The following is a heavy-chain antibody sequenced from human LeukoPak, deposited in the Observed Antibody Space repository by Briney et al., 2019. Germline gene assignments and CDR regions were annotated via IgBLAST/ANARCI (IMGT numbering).Heavy chain of an antibody. CDR3: ARHDYTRSDYFDY. J-gene: IGHJ4*02. CDR2: IYYSGST. V-gene: IGHV4-59*01. Sequence: SETLSLTCTVSGGSISSYYWSWIRQPPGKGLEWIGYIYYSGSTNYNPSLKSRVTISVDTSKNQFSLKLSSVTAADTAVYYCARHDYTRSDYFDYWGQGTLVAVSS. CDR1: GGSISSYY. D-gene: IGHD2-2*02.